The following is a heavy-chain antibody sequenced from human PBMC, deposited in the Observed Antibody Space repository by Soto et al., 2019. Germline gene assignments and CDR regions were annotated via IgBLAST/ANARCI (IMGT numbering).Heavy chain of an antibody. CDR2: MSFAGSNK. V-gene: IGHV3-30*14. Sequence: QVQLVESGGGVVQPGRSLRLSCAASGFTFRTYAMHWVRQAPGKALEWVAVMSFAGSNKYYADSVKGRFTISRDKSKNHAYVQVDTMLAGATAVSYRDRATMGRGDSTFLCYYPKAVWGRGTTVTVSA. CDR1: GFTFRTYA. D-gene: IGHD3-10*01. CDR3: DRATMGRGDSTFLCYYPKAV. J-gene: IGHJ6*01.